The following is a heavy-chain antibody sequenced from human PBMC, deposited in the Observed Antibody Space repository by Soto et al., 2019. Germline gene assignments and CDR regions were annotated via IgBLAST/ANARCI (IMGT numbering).Heavy chain of an antibody. D-gene: IGHD2-21*01. CDR3: VRGGGGGLFEH. CDR1: GFPFSDYY. J-gene: IGHJ4*02. CDR2: ISPKSTYR. Sequence: QVHLVESGGGLVKPGGSLRLSCPTSGFPFSDYYMSWIRQAPGKGLEWLSHISPKSTYRNYADSVKGRFTISRDNIKSSLFLQMNSLGVEDTAVYYCVRGGGGGLFEHWGQGVLVTVSS. V-gene: IGHV3-11*06.